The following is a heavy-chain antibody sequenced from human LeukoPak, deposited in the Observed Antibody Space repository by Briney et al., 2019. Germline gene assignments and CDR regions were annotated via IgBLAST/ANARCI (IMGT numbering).Heavy chain of an antibody. CDR2: INPDESEK. V-gene: IGHV3-7*01. J-gene: IGHJ4*02. Sequence: GGSLRLSCIASGFTFTRDWMTWVRQAPGKGLEWVANINPDESEKNYVDSVKGRFTISRDNAKNSVFLQMNSLRAEDTAVYYCARGHWGLDYWGQGTRVTVSS. CDR1: GFTFTRDW. D-gene: IGHD7-27*01. CDR3: ARGHWGLDY.